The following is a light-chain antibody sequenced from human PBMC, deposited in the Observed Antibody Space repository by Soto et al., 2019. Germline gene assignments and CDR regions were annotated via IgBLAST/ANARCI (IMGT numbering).Light chain of an antibody. J-gene: IGLJ3*02. CDR1: NSNIGSHT. CDR3: AAWDDSLQSWV. CDR2: TDN. Sequence: QSVLTQPPSASGTPGQRVTISCSGSNSNIGSHTVNWYQQLPGTAPKLLIYTDNQRPSGVPDRFSDSKSGTSASLAISGLQSEYEADYYCAAWDDSLQSWVFGGGTKVTVL. V-gene: IGLV1-44*01.